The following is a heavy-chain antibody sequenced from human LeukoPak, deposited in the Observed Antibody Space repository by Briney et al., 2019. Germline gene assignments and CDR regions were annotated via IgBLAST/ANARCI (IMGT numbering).Heavy chain of an antibody. CDR3: AKGYDGSGSYLALPDDAFDI. V-gene: IGHV1-69*04. CDR2: IIPILGIA. D-gene: IGHD1-26*01. Sequence: ASVKVSCKASGGTFSSYAISWVRQAPGQGLEWMGRIIPILGIANYAQKFQGRVTITADKSTSTAYMELNSLRAEDTAVYYCAKGYDGSGSYLALPDDAFDIWGQGTMVTVSS. J-gene: IGHJ3*02. CDR1: GGTFSSYA.